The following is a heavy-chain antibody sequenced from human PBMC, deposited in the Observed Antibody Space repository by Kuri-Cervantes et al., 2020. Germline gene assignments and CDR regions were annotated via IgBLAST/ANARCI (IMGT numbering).Heavy chain of an antibody. CDR2: ISTYNGNT. D-gene: IGHD4-17*01. V-gene: IGHV1-18*01. CDR3: AKDIGDYGDGKVDY. J-gene: IGHJ4*02. Sequence: ASVKVSCKASGYTFTSYGISWVRQAPGQGLEWMGWISTYNGNTKYAQKVQGRVTMTTDTSTSTAYMEVRSLRSDDTALYYCAKDIGDYGDGKVDYWGQGTLVTVSS. CDR1: GYTFTSYG.